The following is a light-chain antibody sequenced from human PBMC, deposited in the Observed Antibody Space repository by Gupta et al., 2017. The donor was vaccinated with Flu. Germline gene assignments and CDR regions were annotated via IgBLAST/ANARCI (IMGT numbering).Light chain of an antibody. CDR2: STS. Sequence: QTVVTQEPSFSVSPGGTVTLTCGLNPGSVSSGYHPSWYHQTPGQAPRTLIYSTSTRSSGVPDRFSGSILGNKAALTITGAQADDECDYYCMLYVGNGIWVFGGGTKLTVL. CDR3: MLYVGNGIWV. J-gene: IGLJ3*02. CDR1: PGSVSSGYH. V-gene: IGLV8-61*01.